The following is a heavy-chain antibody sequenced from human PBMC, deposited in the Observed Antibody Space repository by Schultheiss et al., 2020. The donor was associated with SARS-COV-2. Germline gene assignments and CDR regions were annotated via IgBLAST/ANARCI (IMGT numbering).Heavy chain of an antibody. Sequence: LRLSCTVSGGSISSSSYYWSWIRQPAGKGLEWIGRIYTSGSTNYNPSLKSRVTMSVDTSKNQFSLKLSSVTAADTAVYYCAREGYSVSTHMGYGMDVWGQGTTVTVSS. CDR2: IYTSGST. CDR3: AREGYSVSTHMGYGMDV. V-gene: IGHV4-61*02. D-gene: IGHD5/OR15-5a*01. J-gene: IGHJ6*02. CDR1: GGSISSSSYY.